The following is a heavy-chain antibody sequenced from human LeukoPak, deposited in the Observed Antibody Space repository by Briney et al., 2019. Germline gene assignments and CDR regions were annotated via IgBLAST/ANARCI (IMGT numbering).Heavy chain of an antibody. Sequence: GGSLRLSCAASGFTFSSYAMSWVRQAPGKGLEWVSAISGSGGSTYYADSVKGRFAISRDNSKNTLYLQMDSLRAEDTAVYYCAKGSGSYESDFDYWGQGTLVTVSA. CDR2: ISGSGGST. CDR1: GFTFSSYA. D-gene: IGHD1-26*01. CDR3: AKGSGSYESDFDY. J-gene: IGHJ4*02. V-gene: IGHV3-23*01.